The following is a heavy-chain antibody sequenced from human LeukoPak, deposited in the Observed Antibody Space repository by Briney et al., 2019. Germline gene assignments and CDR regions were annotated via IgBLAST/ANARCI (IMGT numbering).Heavy chain of an antibody. Sequence: SETLSLTCTVSGDSISTSGYYWSWIRQHPGTGLEWIAYIHYIGNTYYNPSLESRVTMSVDTSSNQFSLNVASVTAAATAVYYCARVRDDYFFDYWGQGILVTVSS. CDR1: GDSISTSGYY. CDR2: IHYIGNT. V-gene: IGHV4-31*03. D-gene: IGHD3-3*01. J-gene: IGHJ4*02. CDR3: ARVRDDYFFDY.